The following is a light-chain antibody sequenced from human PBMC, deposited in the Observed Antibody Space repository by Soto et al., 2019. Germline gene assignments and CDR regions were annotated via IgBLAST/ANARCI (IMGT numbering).Light chain of an antibody. Sequence: EIVLTQSPGTLSLSPGERATLSCRASQSVSSSYLAWYQQKPGQAPRLLIYGASSRATGIPDRFSGSGSATDFTLIISRLVPEDCSVYYCQQYGSSPPFTFGQGTKLEIK. J-gene: IGKJ2*01. CDR3: QQYGSSPPFT. CDR1: QSVSSSY. CDR2: GAS. V-gene: IGKV3-20*01.